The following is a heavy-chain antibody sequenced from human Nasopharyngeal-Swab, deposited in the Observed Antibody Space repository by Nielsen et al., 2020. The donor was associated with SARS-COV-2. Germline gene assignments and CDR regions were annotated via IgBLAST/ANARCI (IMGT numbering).Heavy chain of an antibody. D-gene: IGHD3-10*01. CDR3: ARTTMVRGVISPYYYYYMDV. J-gene: IGHJ6*03. CDR1: GYTFTSYD. CDR2: MNPNSGNT. V-gene: IGHV1-8*01. Sequence: ASVKVSCKASGYTFTSYDINWVRQATGQGLEWMGWMNPNSGNTGYAQKFQGRVTMTRNTSISTAYMELSSLRSEDTAVYYCARTTMVRGVISPYYYYYMDVWGKGTTVTVSS.